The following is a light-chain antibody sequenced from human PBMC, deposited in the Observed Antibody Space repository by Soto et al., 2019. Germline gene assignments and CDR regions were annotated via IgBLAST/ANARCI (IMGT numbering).Light chain of an antibody. Sequence: EIVLTQSPATLSLSPGERATLSCRASQNINNYLAWYQQRPGQAPRLLIYDASNTATGIPPRFSASGYGTDFTLTISSPEPEDFAVYYCQQYGSSGTFGQGTKVEIK. CDR1: QNINNY. CDR2: DAS. V-gene: IGKV3-11*01. J-gene: IGKJ1*01. CDR3: QQYGSSGT.